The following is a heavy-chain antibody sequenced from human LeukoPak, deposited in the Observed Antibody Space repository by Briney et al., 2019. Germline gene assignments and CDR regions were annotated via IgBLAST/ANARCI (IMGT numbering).Heavy chain of an antibody. Sequence: GGSLRLSGADSGFTFSRYWMHWVRQAPGKGLVWVSHITTDGSSTSYADSVKGRFTISRDNAKNTLYLQMNSLRAEDTAVYYCARGAIVGANFDYWGQGTLVTVSS. J-gene: IGHJ4*02. CDR1: GFTFSRYW. CDR3: ARGAIVGANFDY. D-gene: IGHD1-26*01. V-gene: IGHV3-74*01. CDR2: ITTDGSST.